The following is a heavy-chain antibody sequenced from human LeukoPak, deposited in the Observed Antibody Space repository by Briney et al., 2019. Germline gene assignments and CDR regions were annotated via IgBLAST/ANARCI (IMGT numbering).Heavy chain of an antibody. CDR1: GFTFSSNA. V-gene: IGHV3-23*01. CDR3: ARDLGFYDYVWGSYRYTADY. D-gene: IGHD3-16*02. Sequence: GGSLRLSCAASGFTFSSNAMSWVRQAPGKGLEWVSAVSGSGGSTYYADSVKGRFTISRDNSKNTLYLQMNSLRAEDTAVYYCARDLGFYDYVWGSYRYTADYWGQGTLVTVSS. J-gene: IGHJ4*02. CDR2: VSGSGGST.